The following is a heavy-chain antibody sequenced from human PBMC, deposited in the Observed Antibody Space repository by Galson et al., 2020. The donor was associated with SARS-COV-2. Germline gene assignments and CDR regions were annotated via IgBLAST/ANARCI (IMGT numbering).Heavy chain of an antibody. CDR3: ARDLSPYYYDSSGYYSDY. Sequence: GGSLRLSCAASGFTFSSYGMHWVRQAPGKGLEWVAVIWYDGSNTYYADSVKGRFTISRDNSKNTLYLQMNSLRAEDTAVYYCARDLSPYYYDSSGYYSDYWGQGTLVTVSS. J-gene: IGHJ4*02. D-gene: IGHD3-22*01. CDR1: GFTFSSYG. V-gene: IGHV3-33*01. CDR2: IWYDGSNT.